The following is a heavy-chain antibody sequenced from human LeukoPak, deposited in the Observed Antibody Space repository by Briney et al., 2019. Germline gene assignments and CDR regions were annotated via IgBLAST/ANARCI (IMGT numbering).Heavy chain of an antibody. CDR3: ARLPGAWSRTYTFDY. Sequence: SETLSLTCTVSDGSITNYDWSWVRQPPGKGLEFIGHVHYSGTTNYNPSLKSRVTISIDTSKNQFSLKLNSVTAADTAVYYCARLPGAWSRTYTFDYWGQGTLVTVSS. V-gene: IGHV4-59*08. J-gene: IGHJ4*02. D-gene: IGHD1-14*01. CDR2: VHYSGTT. CDR1: DGSITNYD.